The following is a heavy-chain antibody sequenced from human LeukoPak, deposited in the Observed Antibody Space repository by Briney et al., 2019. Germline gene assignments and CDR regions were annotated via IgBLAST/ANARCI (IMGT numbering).Heavy chain of an antibody. Sequence: PSETLSLTCTVSGGSISSYYWSWIRQPPGKGLEWIGYIYYSGSTNYNPSLKSRVTISVDTSKNQFSLKLSSVTAADTAVYYCARDVGWLGYNWFDPWGQGTLVTVSS. V-gene: IGHV4-59*01. J-gene: IGHJ5*02. CDR2: IYYSGST. CDR1: GGSISSYY. CDR3: ARDVGWLGYNWFDP. D-gene: IGHD6-19*01.